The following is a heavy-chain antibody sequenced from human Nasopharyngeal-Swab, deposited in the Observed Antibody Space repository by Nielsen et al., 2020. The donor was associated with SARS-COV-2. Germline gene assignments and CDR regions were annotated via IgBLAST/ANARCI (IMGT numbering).Heavy chain of an antibody. CDR2: INHSGST. D-gene: IGHD2-2*01. Sequence: WIRQPPGKGPEWIAEINHSGSTNYNPSLKSRVTLSVDTSMNQVSLEVSSVTAADTAVYYCARGLSGIVPAPILGLGLYYYYYYMDVWGKGTTVTVSS. J-gene: IGHJ6*03. CDR3: ARGLSGIVPAPILGLGLYYYYYYMDV. V-gene: IGHV4-34*01.